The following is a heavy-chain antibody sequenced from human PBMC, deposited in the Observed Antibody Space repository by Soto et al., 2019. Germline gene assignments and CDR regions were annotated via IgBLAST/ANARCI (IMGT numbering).Heavy chain of an antibody. V-gene: IGHV1-69*12. CDR3: ARDQTYASSGYYTTWYFDL. Sequence: QVQLVQSGAEVKKPGSSVKVSCKASGGTFSSYAISWVRQAPGQGLEWMGGIIPIFGTANYAQKFQGRVTIPADESTSTAYMELSSLRSEDTAVYYCARDQTYASSGYYTTWYFDLWGRGTLVTVSS. J-gene: IGHJ2*01. CDR2: IIPIFGTA. CDR1: GGTFSSYA. D-gene: IGHD3-22*01.